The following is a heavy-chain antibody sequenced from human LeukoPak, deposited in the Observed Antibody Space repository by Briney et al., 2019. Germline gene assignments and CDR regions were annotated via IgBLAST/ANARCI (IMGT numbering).Heavy chain of an antibody. V-gene: IGHV4-34*01. CDR3: ARGWFGFWHNSYLDDNAFDV. J-gene: IGHJ3*01. CDR1: GGSFGGYY. D-gene: IGHD3-10*01. Sequence: PSETLSLTCAVYGGSFGGYYWSWIRQVPGKGLEWLGEINQSGRTNYNPSLKSRVTISVDPSKNQISLNLSFVTATDTAVYYCARGWFGFWHNSYLDDNAFDVWGPGTMVTVSS. CDR2: INQSGRT.